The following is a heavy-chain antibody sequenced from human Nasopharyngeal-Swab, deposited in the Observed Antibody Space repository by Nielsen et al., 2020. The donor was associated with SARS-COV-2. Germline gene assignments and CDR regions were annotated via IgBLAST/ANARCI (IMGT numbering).Heavy chain of an antibody. Sequence: WIRQRPGQGLEWIGSIYYSGSTYYNPSLKRRVTISVDTSKNQFSLKLSSVTAADTAVYYCARWRIAAAGNNWFDPWGQGTLVTVSS. CDR2: IYYSGST. J-gene: IGHJ5*02. V-gene: IGHV4-39*01. CDR3: ARWRIAAAGNNWFDP. D-gene: IGHD6-13*01.